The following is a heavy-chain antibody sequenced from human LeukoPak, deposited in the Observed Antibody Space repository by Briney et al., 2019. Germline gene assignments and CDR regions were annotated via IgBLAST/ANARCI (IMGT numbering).Heavy chain of an antibody. CDR3: ARLKSVLLWFGELLSYYFDY. Sequence: SETLSLTCTVSGGSISSSSYYWGWIRQPPGKGLQWIGSIYYSGSTYYNPSLKSRVTISVDTSKNQFSLKLSSVTAADTAVYYCARLKSVLLWFGELLSYYFDYWGQGTLVTVSS. J-gene: IGHJ4*02. D-gene: IGHD3-10*01. V-gene: IGHV4-39*01. CDR2: IYYSGST. CDR1: GGSISSSSYY.